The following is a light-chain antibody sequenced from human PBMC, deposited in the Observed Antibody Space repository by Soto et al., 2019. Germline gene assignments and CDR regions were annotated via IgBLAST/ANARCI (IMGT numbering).Light chain of an antibody. CDR3: QVWDSSSDHPYVV. CDR1: NIGSKS. CDR2: YDS. V-gene: IGLV3-21*04. Sequence: SYELTRPPSVSVAPGKTARITCGGNNIGSKSVHWYQQKPGQAPVLVIYYDSDRPSGIPERFSGSNSGNTATLTISRVEAGDEADYYCQVWDSSSDHPYVVFGGGTKLTVL. J-gene: IGLJ2*01.